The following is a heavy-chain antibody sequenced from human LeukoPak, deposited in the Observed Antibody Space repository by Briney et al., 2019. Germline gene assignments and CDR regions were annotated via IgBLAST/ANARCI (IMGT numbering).Heavy chain of an antibody. CDR3: ARYCSGGSCYLPLGFFDL. V-gene: IGHV1-18*01. D-gene: IGHD2-15*01. CDR1: GYIFTSYG. J-gene: IGHJ2*01. Sequence: GASVKVSCKASGYIFTSYGISWVRQAPGQGLEWMGWISGYNGNTKYAQNLQGRVTMTTDTSTSTAYVELRSLRSDDTAVYYCARYCSGGSCYLPLGFFDLWGRGTLVTVSS. CDR2: ISGYNGNT.